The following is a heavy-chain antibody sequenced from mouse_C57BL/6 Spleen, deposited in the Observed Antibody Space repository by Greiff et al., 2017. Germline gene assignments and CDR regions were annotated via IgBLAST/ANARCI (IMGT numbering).Heavy chain of an antibody. V-gene: IGHV5-17*01. J-gene: IGHJ1*03. CDR2: ISSRSSTI. D-gene: IGHD4-1*01. CDR3: ARPGKCWYFDV. CDR1: GFTFSDYG. Sequence: EVKLVESGGGLVKPGGSLKLSCAASGFTFSDYGMHWVRQAPEKGLEWVAYISSRSSTIYYADTVKGRFTISRDKAKNTLFLQMTSLRSEDTAMYYCARPGKCWYFDVWGTGTTVTVSS.